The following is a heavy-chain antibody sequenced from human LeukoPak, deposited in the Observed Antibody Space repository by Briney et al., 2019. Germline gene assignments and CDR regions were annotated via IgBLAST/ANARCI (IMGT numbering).Heavy chain of an antibody. CDR2: ISGSSSTI. CDR3: ARGPAMSFGGPFDY. V-gene: IGHV3-48*02. Sequence: GSLRLSCAASGFAFSSYSMNWVRQAPGKGLEWISYISGSSSTIYYADSVKGRFTISRDNAKNLLYLQMDSLRDEDTAVYYCARGPAMSFGGPFDYWGQGTLVTVSS. CDR1: GFAFSSYS. D-gene: IGHD3-16*01. J-gene: IGHJ4*02.